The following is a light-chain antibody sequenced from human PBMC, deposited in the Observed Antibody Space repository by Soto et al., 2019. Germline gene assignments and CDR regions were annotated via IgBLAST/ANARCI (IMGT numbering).Light chain of an antibody. Sequence: DIQMTQSPSSLSASVGDRVTITCRASQSISSYLNWYQQKPGKAPKLLIYAASSLQSGVPSRFSGSGSGTDFTLTISSLQPEDFATYFCQQVNNAPLTFGGGTKVDI. CDR3: QQVNNAPLT. CDR1: QSISSY. CDR2: AAS. J-gene: IGKJ4*01. V-gene: IGKV1-39*01.